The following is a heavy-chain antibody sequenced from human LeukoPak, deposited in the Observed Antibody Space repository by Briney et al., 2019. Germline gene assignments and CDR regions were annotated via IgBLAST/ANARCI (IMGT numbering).Heavy chain of an antibody. CDR3: AGDITSAFDI. CDR1: GDSISSSSYY. CDR2: ISYSGST. Sequence: PSETLSLTCTVSGDSISSSSYYWGWIRQPPGKGLEWIGSISYSGSTYYNPSLKSRVTISVDTSKNQFSLKLSSVTAADTAVYYCAGDITSAFDIWGQGTMVTVSS. V-gene: IGHV4-39*07. J-gene: IGHJ3*02. D-gene: IGHD3-10*01.